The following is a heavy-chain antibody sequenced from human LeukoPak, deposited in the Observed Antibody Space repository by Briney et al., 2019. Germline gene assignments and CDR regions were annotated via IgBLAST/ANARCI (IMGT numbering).Heavy chain of an antibody. D-gene: IGHD3-22*01. Sequence: GGSLRLSCAASGFTFSSYSMNWVRQAPGKGLEWVSSISSSSSYIYYADSVKGRFTISRDNAKNSLYLQMNSLRAEDTAVYYCARTPTHKSPNYYDSSGYYYVWGFDYWGQGTLVTVSS. J-gene: IGHJ4*02. CDR1: GFTFSSYS. V-gene: IGHV3-21*01. CDR3: ARTPTHKSPNYYDSSGYYYVWGFDY. CDR2: ISSSSSYI.